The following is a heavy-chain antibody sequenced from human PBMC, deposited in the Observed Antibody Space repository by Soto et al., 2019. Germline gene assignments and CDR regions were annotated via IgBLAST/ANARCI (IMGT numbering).Heavy chain of an antibody. Sequence: QVQLVQSGAEVKEPGASVKVSCKSSGYIFSNYNINWVRQATGQGLEWMGSVNPNSGNTLYAQKFQGRVTMTRSTSISTAYMELSSLTFDDTAVYYCARAHDSGDVDYRGQGTLVTVSS. CDR3: ARAHDSGDVDY. J-gene: IGHJ4*02. CDR2: VNPNSGNT. CDR1: GYIFSNYN. V-gene: IGHV1-8*01. D-gene: IGHD4-17*01.